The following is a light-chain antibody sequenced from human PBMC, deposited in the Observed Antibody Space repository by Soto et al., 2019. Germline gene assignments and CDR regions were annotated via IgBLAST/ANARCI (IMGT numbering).Light chain of an antibody. V-gene: IGLV2-14*01. J-gene: IGLJ2*01. Sequence: QSALTQPASVSGSPGQWITISCTGTSSDLGGFIYVSWYQHHPGKAPKLMIYEVSNRPSVVSDRFSGAKSGPAASETISRLQADDEGYYCCSSYKRRSTLIFGGGTKLTVL. CDR3: SSYKRRSTLI. CDR2: EVS. CDR1: SSDLGGFIY.